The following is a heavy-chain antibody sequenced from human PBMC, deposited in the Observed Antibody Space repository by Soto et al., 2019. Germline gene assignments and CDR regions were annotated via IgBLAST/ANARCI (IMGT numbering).Heavy chain of an antibody. CDR3: ARDVHGDRSNWFDH. D-gene: IGHD4-17*01. J-gene: IGHJ5*02. Sequence: DLVESGGGVVQPGRSLRLSCEASGFTFSSYAINWVRQAPGKGLEWVTVISYDGRNKYYVDSVKGRFTISRDNSKNTLYLEMNSLRADDTAVYYCARDVHGDRSNWFDHWGQGTLVTVSS. CDR1: GFTFSSYA. CDR2: ISYDGRNK. V-gene: IGHV3-30*04.